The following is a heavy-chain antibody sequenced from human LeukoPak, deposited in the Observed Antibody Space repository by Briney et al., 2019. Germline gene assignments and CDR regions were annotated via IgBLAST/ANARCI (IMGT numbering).Heavy chain of an antibody. CDR3: ARGTSITIFGVVTMGGPNWFDP. CDR1: GGSISSYY. D-gene: IGHD3-3*01. J-gene: IGHJ5*02. V-gene: IGHV4-59*01. Sequence: SETLSLTCTVSGGSISSYYWSWIRQPPGKGLEWIGYIYYSGSTNYNPSLKSRVTISVDTSKNQFSLKLSSVTAADTAVYYCARGTSITIFGVVTMGGPNWFDPWGQGTLVTVSS. CDR2: IYYSGST.